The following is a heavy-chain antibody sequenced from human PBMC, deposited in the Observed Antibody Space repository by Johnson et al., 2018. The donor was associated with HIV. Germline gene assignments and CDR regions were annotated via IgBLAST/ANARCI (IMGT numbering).Heavy chain of an antibody. CDR1: GFTFDDYG. D-gene: IGHD3-22*01. Sequence: VQLVESGGGLVQPGRSLRLSCTASGFTFDDYGMSWVRQAPGKGLEWVSSISWNGGSTGYADSVKGRFTISRDNAKNSLNLQMNSLRAGDTALYYCARGRPNYYDSSGRYVPVAFDIWGQGTMVTVSS. CDR3: ARGRPNYYDSSGRYVPVAFDI. V-gene: IGHV3-20*04. J-gene: IGHJ3*02. CDR2: ISWNGGST.